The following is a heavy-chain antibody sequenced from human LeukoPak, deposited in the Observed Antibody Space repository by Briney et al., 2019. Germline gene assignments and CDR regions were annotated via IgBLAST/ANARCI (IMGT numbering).Heavy chain of an antibody. D-gene: IGHD1-14*01. Sequence: PGGSLRLSCAASGFTFSSYSMNWVRQAPGKGLEWVSSISSSSSYIYYADSVKGRFTISRDNAKNSLYLQMNSLRAEDTAVYYCARSSDRYYYYMDVWGKGTTVTVSS. V-gene: IGHV3-21*01. CDR3: ARSSDRYYYYMDV. CDR2: ISSSSSYI. CDR1: GFTFSSYS. J-gene: IGHJ6*03.